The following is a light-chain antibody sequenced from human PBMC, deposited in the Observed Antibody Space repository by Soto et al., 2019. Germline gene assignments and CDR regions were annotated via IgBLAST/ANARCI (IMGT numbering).Light chain of an antibody. J-gene: IGLJ2*01. CDR2: DVS. V-gene: IGLV2-14*01. Sequence: QSALTQPASVSGSPGQSITISCTGTSSDVGGYNYVSWYQQHPGKAPKLMIYDVSNRPSGVSNRFSGSKSGNMASLTISGLQAEDEADYYCSSYTSIVVFGGGTKLTVL. CDR1: SSDVGGYNY. CDR3: SSYTSIVV.